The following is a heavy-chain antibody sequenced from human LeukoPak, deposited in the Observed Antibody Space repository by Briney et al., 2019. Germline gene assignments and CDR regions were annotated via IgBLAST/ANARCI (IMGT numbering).Heavy chain of an antibody. Sequence: GGSLRLSCAASGFTFSSYWMHWVRQAPGKGLVWVSRINGDGSGTTYADFVKGRFTISRDNAKNTLYLQMDSLRAEDTAVYYCVRVPPPIVGGYYYSGMDVWGQATTVTVPS. J-gene: IGHJ6*02. CDR3: VRVPPPIVGGYYYSGMDV. CDR1: GFTFSSYW. D-gene: IGHD1-26*01. CDR2: INGDGSGT. V-gene: IGHV3-74*01.